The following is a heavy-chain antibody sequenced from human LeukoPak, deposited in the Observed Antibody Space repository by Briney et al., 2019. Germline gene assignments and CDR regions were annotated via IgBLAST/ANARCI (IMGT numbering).Heavy chain of an antibody. V-gene: IGHV4-4*07. J-gene: IGHJ4*02. D-gene: IGHD1-26*01. CDR3: ARYSGSYYQIYYFDY. CDR2: IYTSGST. Sequence: SETLSLTCTVSGGSISSYYWSWIRQPAGKGLEWIGRIYTSGSTNYNPSLKSRVTISVDTSKNQFSLKLSSVTAADTAVYYCARYSGSYYQIYYFDYWGQGTLVTVSS. CDR1: GGSISSYY.